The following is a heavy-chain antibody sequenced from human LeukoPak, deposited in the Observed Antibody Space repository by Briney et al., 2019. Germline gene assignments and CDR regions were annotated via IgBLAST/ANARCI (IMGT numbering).Heavy chain of an antibody. CDR1: GFTFSSYA. J-gene: IGHJ4*02. D-gene: IGHD5-18*01. Sequence: GGSLRLSCAVSGFTFSSYAMSWVRQAPGKGLEWVSAISGSGGSTYYADSVKGRFTISRDNSKNTLYLQMNSLRAEDTAVYYCAKVLRGYSYGYYYFDYWGQGTLVTVSS. CDR3: AKVLRGYSYGYYYFDY. V-gene: IGHV3-23*01. CDR2: ISGSGGST.